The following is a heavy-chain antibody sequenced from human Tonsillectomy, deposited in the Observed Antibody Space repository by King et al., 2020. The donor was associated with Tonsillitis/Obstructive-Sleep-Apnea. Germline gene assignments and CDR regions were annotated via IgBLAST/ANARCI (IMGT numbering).Heavy chain of an antibody. D-gene: IGHD4-23*01. V-gene: IGHV1-69*01. Sequence: QLVQSGAEVKKPRSSVKVSCKTSGGTFSSYAISWVRQAPGQRFEWMGGIIPIFGTANYARKFQGRVTITADESTSSAYMELSSLRYEDTAVYYCASIVTPINYMDVWGKGTTVTVSS. CDR3: ASIVTPINYMDV. CDR1: GGTFSSYA. J-gene: IGHJ6*03. CDR2: IIPIFGTA.